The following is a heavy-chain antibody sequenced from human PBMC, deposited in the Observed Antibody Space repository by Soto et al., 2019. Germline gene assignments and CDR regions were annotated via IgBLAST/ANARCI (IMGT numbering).Heavy chain of an antibody. CDR3: ARERLHLGELSFNYLDF. CDR1: GGSFSGYY. J-gene: IGHJ4*02. D-gene: IGHD3-16*02. V-gene: IGHV4-34*01. CDR2: INHSGST. Sequence: PSETLSLTCAVYGGSFSGYYWSWIRQPPGKGLEWIGEINHSGSTNYIPSLKSRVTISADTSKNQFSLKLSSVTAADTAVYYCARERLHLGELSFNYLDFWGQGTLVTVSS.